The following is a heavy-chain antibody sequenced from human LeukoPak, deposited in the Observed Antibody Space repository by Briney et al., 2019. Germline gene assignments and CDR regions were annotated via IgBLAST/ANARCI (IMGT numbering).Heavy chain of an antibody. D-gene: IGHD3-10*01. J-gene: IGHJ3*01. CDR3: ARDSGSAYYYNSGTYYYDSFDF. Sequence: GGSLRLSCTFSGFTFSSYWMTWVRHPPGKGLEWVANIRQDESEKYYADSVKGRFTISRDNAKNSLYLHMNSLRAEDTAVYYCARDSGSAYYYNSGTYYYDSFDFWGQGTTVTVSS. V-gene: IGHV3-7*01. CDR2: IRQDESEK. CDR1: GFTFSSYW.